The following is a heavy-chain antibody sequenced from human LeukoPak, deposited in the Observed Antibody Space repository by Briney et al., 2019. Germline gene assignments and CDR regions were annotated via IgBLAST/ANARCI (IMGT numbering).Heavy chain of an antibody. Sequence: SETLSLACTVSGGSLSGYYWSWIRQPPGKGLEWIGYINYRGSANYNPSLKSRLTISVDMSKNQFSLKLSSVTVADTAVYYCARYSLIEGTSDAFDIWGQGTVVTVSS. CDR2: INYRGSA. CDR3: ARYSLIEGTSDAFDI. D-gene: IGHD1-26*01. J-gene: IGHJ3*02. V-gene: IGHV4-59*01. CDR1: GGSLSGYY.